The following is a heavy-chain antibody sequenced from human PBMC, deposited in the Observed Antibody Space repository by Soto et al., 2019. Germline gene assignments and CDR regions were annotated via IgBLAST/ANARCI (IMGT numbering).Heavy chain of an antibody. J-gene: IGHJ3*02. Sequence: KQSQTLSLTCAISGDSVSSNSAAWNWIRQSPSRGLEWLGRTYYRSKWYNDYAVSVKSRITINPDTSKNQFSLQLNSVTPEDTAVYYCAREPIADSFVSTHAGEDDAFDIWGQGTMVTVSS. CDR3: AREPIADSFVSTHAGEDDAFDI. D-gene: IGHD6-13*01. V-gene: IGHV6-1*01. CDR1: GDSVSSNSAA. CDR2: TYYRSKWYN.